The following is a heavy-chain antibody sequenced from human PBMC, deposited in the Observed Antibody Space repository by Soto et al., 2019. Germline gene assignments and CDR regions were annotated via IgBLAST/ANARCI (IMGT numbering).Heavy chain of an antibody. Sequence: GASVKVSCKASGYTFTSYAIHWVRQAPGQRLEWMGWINAGNGNTKYSQKFQGRVTITRDTSASTAYMELSSLRSEDTAVYYCARGWSPLGELSLYYFDYWGQGTLVTVSS. CDR3: ARGWSPLGELSLYYFDY. J-gene: IGHJ4*02. D-gene: IGHD3-16*02. V-gene: IGHV1-3*01. CDR2: INAGNGNT. CDR1: GYTFTSYA.